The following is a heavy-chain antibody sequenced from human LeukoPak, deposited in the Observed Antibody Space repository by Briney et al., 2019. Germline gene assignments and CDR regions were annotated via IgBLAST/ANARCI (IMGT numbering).Heavy chain of an antibody. J-gene: IGHJ4*02. CDR3: ARIGYSSSSFDY. V-gene: IGHV3-7*01. Sequence: PGGSLRLSCAASGFIFNNYWMSWVRQAPGKGLXXVANINQDGSVKYYVDSVKGRFTISRDNAKNSQYLEMNSLRAEDTGVYYCARIGYSSSSFDYWGQGTLVTVSS. D-gene: IGHD6-6*01. CDR2: INQDGSVK. CDR1: GFIFNNYW.